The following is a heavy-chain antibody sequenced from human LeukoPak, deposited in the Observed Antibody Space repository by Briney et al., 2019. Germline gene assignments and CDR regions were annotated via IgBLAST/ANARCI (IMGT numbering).Heavy chain of an antibody. D-gene: IGHD3-10*01. V-gene: IGHV4-59*01. Sequence: PSETLSLTCTVSGGSISSYYWSWIRQPPGKGLKWIGYIYYSGSTNYNPSLKSRVTISVDTSKNQFSLKLSSVTAADTAVYYCARGGSTSYREFLYNWFDTWGQGTLVTVSS. CDR2: IYYSGST. J-gene: IGHJ5*02. CDR3: ARGGSTSYREFLYNWFDT. CDR1: GGSISSYY.